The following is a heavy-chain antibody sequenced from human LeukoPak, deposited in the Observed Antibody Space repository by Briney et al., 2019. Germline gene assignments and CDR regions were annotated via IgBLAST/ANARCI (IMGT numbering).Heavy chain of an antibody. V-gene: IGHV1-8*01. CDR3: ARGVLRGDIWQS. Sequence: ASVKLSCKASGYTLTSYEINWVRQATGQVLEWMGWMNPNSGNTDNAQKFQGRVTMTRDASLNIAYLELSSLRSEDTAVYYCARGVLRGDIWQSWGQGTMVTVSS. D-gene: IGHD3-3*01. CDR2: MNPNSGNT. J-gene: IGHJ3*01. CDR1: GYTLTSYE.